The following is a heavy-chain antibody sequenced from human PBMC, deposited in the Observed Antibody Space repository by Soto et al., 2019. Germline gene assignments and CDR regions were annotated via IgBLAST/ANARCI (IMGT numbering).Heavy chain of an antibody. J-gene: IGHJ4*02. CDR3: ARRVGISVNRGLTSDFFDY. D-gene: IGHD3-10*01. Sequence: EVQLVQSGAEVKKPGESLRISCKGSGYTFTNYWIGWVRQMPGKGLEWMGIIYPGDSDTRYRPSFQDQATISGDKSMSTAYLQWSSLNAPDAAIYYCARRVGISVNRGLTSDFFDYWGQGPLVTVS. V-gene: IGHV5-51*06. CDR2: IYPGDSDT. CDR1: GYTFTNYW.